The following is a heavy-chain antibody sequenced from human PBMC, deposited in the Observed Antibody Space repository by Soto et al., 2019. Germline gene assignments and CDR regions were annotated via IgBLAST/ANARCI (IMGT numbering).Heavy chain of an antibody. CDR2: ISYDGSNK. V-gene: IGHV3-30-3*01. D-gene: IGHD6-19*01. CDR3: ARVAVAGTYYYCCCGMDV. Sequence: QVQLVESGGGVVQPGRSLRLSCAASGFTFSSYAMHWVRQAPGKGLEWVAVISYDGSNKYYADSVKGRFTISRDNSKNTLYLQMNRLRAEDTAVYYCARVAVAGTYYYCCCGMDVWGQGTTVTVSS. CDR1: GFTFSSYA. J-gene: IGHJ6*02.